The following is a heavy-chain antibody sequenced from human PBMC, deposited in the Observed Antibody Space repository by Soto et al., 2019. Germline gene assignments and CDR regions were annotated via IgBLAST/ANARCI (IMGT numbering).Heavy chain of an antibody. Sequence: PGGSLRLSCAASGFTFSNAWMSWVRQAPGKGLEWVGRIKSKTDGGTTDYAAPVKGRFTISRDDSKNTLYLQMNSLRTEDTAVYYCTTGCGYYDSSGYCYDAFDIWGQGTMVTVSS. CDR3: TTGCGYYDSSGYCYDAFDI. J-gene: IGHJ3*02. CDR1: GFTFSNAW. V-gene: IGHV3-15*01. D-gene: IGHD3-22*01. CDR2: IKSKTDGGTT.